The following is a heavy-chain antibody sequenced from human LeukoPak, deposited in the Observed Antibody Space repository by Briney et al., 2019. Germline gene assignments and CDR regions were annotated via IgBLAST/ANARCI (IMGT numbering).Heavy chain of an antibody. CDR1: DYSITNSW. D-gene: IGHD3-16*02. Sequence: SETLSLTCAVSDYSITNSWWSWVRQSPGMRLEWIGQIFHRGIPNYNPSLKSRVTMSIDKSNNQVSLKMNSVTAADTAVYYCARVMGASWFFYLDVWGKGTTVTVSS. V-gene: IGHV4-4*02. CDR3: ARVMGASWFFYLDV. CDR2: IFHRGIP. J-gene: IGHJ6*03.